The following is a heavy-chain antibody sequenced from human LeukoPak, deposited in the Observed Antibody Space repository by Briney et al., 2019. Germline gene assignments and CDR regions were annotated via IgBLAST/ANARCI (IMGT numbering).Heavy chain of an antibody. V-gene: IGHV3-15*07. CDR1: GFIFSDAW. Sequence: GGSLRLSCAASGFIFSDAWMNWVRQAPGKGLEWVGHIKSKVDGGTPDYVAPVKGRFTISRDDSRNTLYLQMSSLNTKDTAVYYCTTRSPARYCSDGACYSSADYWGQGTLVTVSS. CDR2: IKSKVDGGTP. CDR3: TTRSPARYCSDGACYSSADY. J-gene: IGHJ4*02. D-gene: IGHD2-15*01.